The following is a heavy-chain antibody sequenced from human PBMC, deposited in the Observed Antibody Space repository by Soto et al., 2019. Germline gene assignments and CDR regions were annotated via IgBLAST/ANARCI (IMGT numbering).Heavy chain of an antibody. CDR1: GFTFSDSY. Sequence: HGGSLRLSCAASGFTFSDSYMSWIRQAPGKGLEWVSYISSSGSTIYYADSVKGRFTISRDNAKNSLYLQMNSLRAEDTAVYYCARDLIFLVGLGAGVAATPSQDWWGQGTLVTVSS. CDR3: ARDLIFLVGLGAGVAATPSQDW. D-gene: IGHD2-15*01. CDR2: ISSSGSTI. J-gene: IGHJ4*02. V-gene: IGHV3-11*01.